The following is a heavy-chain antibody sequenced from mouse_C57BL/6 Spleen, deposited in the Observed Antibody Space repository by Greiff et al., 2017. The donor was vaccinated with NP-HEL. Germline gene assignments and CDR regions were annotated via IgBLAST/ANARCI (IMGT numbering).Heavy chain of an antibody. CDR2: ISSGGSYT. Sequence: EVHLVESGGDLVKPGGSLKLSCAASGFTFSSYGMSWVRQTPDKRLEWVATISSGGSYTYYTDSVKGRFTISRDNAKNTLYLQMSSLKSEDTAMYYVARHNGSSYSLFDYWGQGTTLTVSS. V-gene: IGHV5-6*01. J-gene: IGHJ2*01. CDR3: ARHNGSSYSLFDY. CDR1: GFTFSSYG. D-gene: IGHD1-1*01.